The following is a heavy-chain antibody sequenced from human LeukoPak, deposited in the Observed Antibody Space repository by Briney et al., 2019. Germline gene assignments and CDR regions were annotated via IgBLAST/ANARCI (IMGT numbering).Heavy chain of an antibody. D-gene: IGHD6-19*01. Sequence: SETLSLTCTVSGGSVSSGSYYWSWIRQPPGKGLEWIGYIYYSGSTNYNPSLKSRVTISVDTSKNQFSLKLSSVTAADTAVYYCARQGYSSGWDYWYFDLWGRGTLVTVSS. CDR1: GGSVSSGSYY. V-gene: IGHV4-61*01. J-gene: IGHJ2*01. CDR2: IYYSGST. CDR3: ARQGYSSGWDYWYFDL.